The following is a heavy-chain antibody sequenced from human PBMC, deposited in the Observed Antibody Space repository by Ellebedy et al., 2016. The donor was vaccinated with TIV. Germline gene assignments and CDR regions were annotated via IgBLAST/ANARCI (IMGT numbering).Heavy chain of an antibody. CDR2: INQDGSQK. V-gene: IGHV3-7*01. J-gene: IGHJ4*02. CDR1: GFIFTDYW. Sequence: PGGSLRLSCAASGFIFTDYWMHWVRQTPGRGLEWVANINQDGSQKYYVDSVKGRFTISRDNAKNSLYLQMNSLRAEDTAVYYCARVTTLATGTGYYFDYWGQGTLVTVSS. CDR3: ARVTTLATGTGYYFDY. D-gene: IGHD4-17*01.